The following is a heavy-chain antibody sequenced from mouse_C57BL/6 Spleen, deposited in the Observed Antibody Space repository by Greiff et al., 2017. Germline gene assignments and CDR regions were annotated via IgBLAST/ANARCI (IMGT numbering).Heavy chain of an antibody. V-gene: IGHV3-6*01. CDR3: ARDPKLGMDY. D-gene: IGHD4-1*01. Sequence: EVKLLESGPGLVKPSQSLSLTCSVTGYSITSGYYWNWIRQFPGNKLEWMGYISYDGSNNYNPSLKNRISITRDTSKNQFFLKLNSVTTEDTATYYCARDPKLGMDYWGQGTSVTVSS. J-gene: IGHJ4*01. CDR1: GYSITSGYY. CDR2: ISYDGSN.